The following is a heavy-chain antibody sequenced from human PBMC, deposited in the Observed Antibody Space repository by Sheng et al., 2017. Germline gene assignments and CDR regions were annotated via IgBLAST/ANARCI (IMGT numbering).Heavy chain of an antibody. V-gene: IGHV4-39*01. CDR1: GGSISSSSYY. Sequence: QLQLQESGPGLVKPSETLSLTCTVSGGSISSSSYYWGWIRQPPGRAEWIGGIYYSGSTYYNPSLKSRVTISVDTSKNQFSLKLSSVTAADTAVYYCARRRRYYYDSSGYWRSYFDYWGRGTLVT. D-gene: IGHD3-22*01. J-gene: IGHJ4*01. CDR3: ARRRRYYYDSSGYWRSYFDY. CDR2: IYYSGST.